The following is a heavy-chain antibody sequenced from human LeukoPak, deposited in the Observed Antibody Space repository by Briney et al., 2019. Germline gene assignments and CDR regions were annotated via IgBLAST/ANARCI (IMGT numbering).Heavy chain of an antibody. CDR1: GGTFSSYA. V-gene: IGHV1-69*13. CDR3: ARESGNYGGNSFDY. CDR2: IIPIFGTA. D-gene: IGHD4-23*01. J-gene: IGHJ4*02. Sequence: SVKVSCKASGGTFSSYAISWVRQAPGQGLEWIGGIIPIFGTANYAQKFQGRVTITADESTSTAYMELSSLRSEDTAVYYCARESGNYGGNSFDYWGQGTLVTVSS.